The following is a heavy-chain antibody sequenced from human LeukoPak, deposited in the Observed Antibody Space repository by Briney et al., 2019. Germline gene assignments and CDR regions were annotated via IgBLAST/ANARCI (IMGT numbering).Heavy chain of an antibody. Sequence: SETLSLTCSVSGDSISSYYWSWVRQLPGKGLEWIGYIYYTGSTKYNPSLKSRLNISLDTSKIHFSLKLTSVTAADTAVYYCARGAGRYYYYMDVWGKGTTVTISS. V-gene: IGHV4-59*01. D-gene: IGHD3-10*01. CDR3: ARGAGRYYYYMDV. CDR1: GDSISSYY. J-gene: IGHJ6*03. CDR2: IYYTGST.